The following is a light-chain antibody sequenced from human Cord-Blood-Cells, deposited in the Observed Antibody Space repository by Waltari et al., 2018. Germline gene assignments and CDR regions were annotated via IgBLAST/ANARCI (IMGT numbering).Light chain of an antibody. CDR1: QSVSSY. J-gene: IGKJ3*01. V-gene: IGKV3-11*01. CDR3: QQRSNWPPFT. CDR2: DAS. Sequence: EIVLTQSPATLTLAPGERATLSCRASQSVSSYLAWYQQKPGQVPRFLIYDASNRATGIPARFSGSGSGTDFTLTISSLEPEDFAVYYCQQRSNWPPFTFGPGTKVDIK.